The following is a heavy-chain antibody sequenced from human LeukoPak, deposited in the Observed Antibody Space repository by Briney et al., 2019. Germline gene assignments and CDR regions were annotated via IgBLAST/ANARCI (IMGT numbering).Heavy chain of an antibody. Sequence: ASVKASCKASVYTFTSSGISWVRQAPGQGLEWMGWISAYNGNTDYAQKLQSRVTLTTDTSTSIAYMELRSLKSDDPAVYYCARDGITAVAGPEGQTFPYYYYGRDVWGQGTTVTVSS. CDR1: VYTFTSSG. V-gene: IGHV1-18*01. CDR3: ARDGITAVAGPEGQTFPYYYYGRDV. J-gene: IGHJ6*02. CDR2: ISAYNGNT. D-gene: IGHD6-19*01.